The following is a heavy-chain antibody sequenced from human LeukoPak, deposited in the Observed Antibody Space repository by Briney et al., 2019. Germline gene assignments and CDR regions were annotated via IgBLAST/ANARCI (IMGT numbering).Heavy chain of an antibody. V-gene: IGHV1-8*03. D-gene: IGHD6-13*01. J-gene: IGHJ4*02. Sequence: ASVKVSCKASGYTFTSYDINWVRQATGQGLEWMGWMNPNSGNTAYAQKFQGRVTITRNTSISTAYMELRSLISDDTAVYYCARDTIAPGPYFFDNWGQGTLVTVSS. CDR1: GYTFTSYD. CDR2: MNPNSGNT. CDR3: ARDTIAPGPYFFDN.